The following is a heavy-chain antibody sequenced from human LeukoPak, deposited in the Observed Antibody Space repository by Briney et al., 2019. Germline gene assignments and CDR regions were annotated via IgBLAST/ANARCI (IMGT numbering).Heavy chain of an antibody. D-gene: IGHD2-2*01. CDR1: GFTFSNYL. CDR2: IKADGSEK. J-gene: IGHJ4*02. CDR3: ARDPCCYSSSWGPYFDY. Sequence: GGPLRLSCAASGFTFSNYLISWVRQAPEKGLEGVANIKADGSEKQYVDSVKGRFTISRDNAKNSTYLQMNSLRAEDTAVYYCARDPCCYSSSWGPYFDYWGQGTLVTVSS. V-gene: IGHV3-7*01.